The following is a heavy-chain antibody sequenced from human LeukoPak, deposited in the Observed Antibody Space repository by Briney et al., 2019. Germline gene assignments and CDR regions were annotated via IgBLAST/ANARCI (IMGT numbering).Heavy chain of an antibody. CDR2: ISGSGGST. CDR1: GFTFSNYA. J-gene: IGHJ4*02. D-gene: IGHD6-19*01. V-gene: IGHV3-23*01. CDR3: AKGYRISVAGSFVDY. Sequence: GGSLRLSCAASGFTFSNYAMSWVRQAPGKGLEWVSGISGSGGSTYYADSAKGRFTISRDNSKNTLYLQMNSLRAEDTALYYCAKGYRISVAGSFVDYWGQGTLVTVSS.